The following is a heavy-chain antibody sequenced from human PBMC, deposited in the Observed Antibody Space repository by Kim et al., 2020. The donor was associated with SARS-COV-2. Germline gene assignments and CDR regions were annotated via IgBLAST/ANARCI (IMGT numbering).Heavy chain of an antibody. V-gene: IGHV5-10-1*01. CDR3: ARLGSLTYSSSWFQPFDY. CDR2: IDPSDSYT. D-gene: IGHD6-13*01. J-gene: IGHJ4*02. CDR1: GYSFTSYW. Sequence: GESLKISCKGSGYSFTSYWISWVRQMPGKGLEWMGRIDPSDSYTNYSPSFQGHVTISADKSISTAYLQWSSLKASDTAMYYCARLGSLTYSSSWFQPFDYCGQGTLVTVSS.